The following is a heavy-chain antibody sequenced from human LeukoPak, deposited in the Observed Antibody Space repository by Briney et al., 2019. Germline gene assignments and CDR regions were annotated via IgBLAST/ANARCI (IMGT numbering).Heavy chain of an antibody. D-gene: IGHD5-18*01. CDR2: ISYDGSNK. V-gene: IGHV3-30*18. J-gene: IGHJ6*02. Sequence: GGSLRLSCAASGFTFSSYGMHWVRQAPGKGLEWVAVISYDGSNKYYADSVKGRFTISRDNSENTLYLQMNSLRAEDTAVYYCAEMGQLWGPGYYYYGMDVWGQGTTVTVSS. CDR1: GFTFSSYG. CDR3: AEMGQLWGPGYYYYGMDV.